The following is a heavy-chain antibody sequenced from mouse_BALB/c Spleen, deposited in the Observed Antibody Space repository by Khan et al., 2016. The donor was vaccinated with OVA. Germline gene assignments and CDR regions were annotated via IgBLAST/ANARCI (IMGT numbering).Heavy chain of an antibody. CDR3: SRSGYSSFAY. CDR2: INPSSGGT. V-gene: IGHV1S81*02. J-gene: IGHJ3*01. D-gene: IGHD2-12*01. CDR1: GYTFTSYY. Sequence: QVQLQQSGAELVKPGASVRLSCKASGYTFTSYYLYWVKQRPGQGLEWIGDINPSSGGTNCNEKFKSKATLTVDKSDSTAYIQHNSLTSEDSAVYYCSRSGYSSFAYWGQGTLVTVSA.